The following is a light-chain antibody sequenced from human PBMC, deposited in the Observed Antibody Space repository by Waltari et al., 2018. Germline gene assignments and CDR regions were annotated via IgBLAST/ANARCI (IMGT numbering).Light chain of an antibody. CDR2: EVS. CDR3: SSYAGSNNYVV. J-gene: IGLJ2*01. Sequence: QSALTQPPSASGSPGQSVTISCTGTSSDVGGYNYVSWYQPHPGKAPKLRIYEVSKRPSGVPVRFPGSKSGNTASLTVSGLQAEDEADYYCSSYAGSNNYVVFGGGTKLTVL. V-gene: IGLV2-8*01. CDR1: SSDVGGYNY.